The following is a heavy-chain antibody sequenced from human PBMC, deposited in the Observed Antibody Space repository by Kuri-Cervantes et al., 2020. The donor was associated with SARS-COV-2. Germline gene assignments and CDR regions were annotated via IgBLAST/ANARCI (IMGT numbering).Heavy chain of an antibody. CDR1: GFTFSSYG. CDR3: ARDRGYGGLRYYFDY. J-gene: IGHJ4*02. Sequence: GESLKISCAASGFTFSSYGMHWVRQAPGKGLEWVAVIWYDGSNKYYADSVKGRFTISRDNSKNTLYLQMNSLRAEGTAVYYCARDRGYGGLRYYFDYWGQGTLVTVSS. D-gene: IGHD5-12*01. CDR2: IWYDGSNK. V-gene: IGHV3-33*08.